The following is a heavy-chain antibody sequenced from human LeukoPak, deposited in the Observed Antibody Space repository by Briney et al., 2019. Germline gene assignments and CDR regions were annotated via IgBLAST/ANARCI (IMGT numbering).Heavy chain of an antibody. V-gene: IGHV3-23*01. J-gene: IGHJ4*02. D-gene: IGHD3-22*01. CDR1: GFTFSSYA. CDR2: ISASGGSA. Sequence: TGGSLRLSCAASGFTFSSYAMSWVRQAPGKGLEWVSGISASGGSAYYADSVKGLFTISRDNSKNTLYLQMNSLRAEDTAVYHCAKRQSSSGLRNHFDYWGQGTLVTVSS. CDR3: AKRQSSSGLRNHFDY.